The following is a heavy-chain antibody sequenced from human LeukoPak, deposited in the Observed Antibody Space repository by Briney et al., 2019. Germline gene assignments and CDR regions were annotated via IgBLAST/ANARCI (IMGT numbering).Heavy chain of an antibody. V-gene: IGHV3-30*02. CDR3: ARGLHSGYDLDY. CDR2: IRYDGSNK. CDR1: GFTFSSYG. J-gene: IGHJ4*02. D-gene: IGHD5-12*01. Sequence: GGSLRLSCAASGFTFSSYGMHRVRQAPGKGLEWVAFIRYDGSNKYYADSVKGRFTISRDNAKNSLYLQMNSLRAEDTAVYYCARGLHSGYDLDYWGQGTLVTVSS.